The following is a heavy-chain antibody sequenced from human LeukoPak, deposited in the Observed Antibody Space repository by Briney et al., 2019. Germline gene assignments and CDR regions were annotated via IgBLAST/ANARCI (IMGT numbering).Heavy chain of an antibody. CDR3: ARASGYSYGYGKFDY. V-gene: IGHV1-69*05. CDR1: GGTFSSYA. Sequence: HVASVKVSCKASGGTFSSYAISWVRQAPGQGLEWMGGIIPIFGTANYAQKFQGRVMITTDESTSTAYMELSSLRSEDTAVYYCARASGYSYGYGKFDYWGQGTLVTVSS. CDR2: IIPIFGTA. D-gene: IGHD5-18*01. J-gene: IGHJ4*02.